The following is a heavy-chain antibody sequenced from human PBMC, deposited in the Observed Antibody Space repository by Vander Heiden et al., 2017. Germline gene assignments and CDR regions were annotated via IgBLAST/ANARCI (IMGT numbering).Heavy chain of an antibody. Sequence: QVQLVQAGAEVKKPGAAVKVSCKASEYTFTNYYIHWVRKAPGQGLDGMGIRYTSGGRARSADICQCIVTMTRDTYTTTLDMERSSVGSDRTALYHCPKSPLHDCGRGYGIDVWRQWTTVTV. CDR3: PKSPLHDCGRGYGIDV. D-gene: IGHD3-16*01. V-gene: IGHV1-46*03. CDR1: EYTFTNYY. J-gene: IGHJ6*02. CDR2: RYTSGGRA.